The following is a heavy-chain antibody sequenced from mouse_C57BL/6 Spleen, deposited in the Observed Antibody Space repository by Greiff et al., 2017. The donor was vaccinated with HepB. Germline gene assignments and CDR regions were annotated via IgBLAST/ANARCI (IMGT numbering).Heavy chain of an antibody. CDR3: ARGVGGNPFAY. Sequence: VQLQQSGPELVKPGASVKISCKASGYSFTGYYMNWVKQSPEKSLEWIGEINPSTGGTTYNQKFKAKATLTVDKSSSTAYMQLKSLTSEDSAVYYCARGVGGNPFAYWGQGTLVTVSA. CDR1: GYSFTGYY. D-gene: IGHD2-1*01. J-gene: IGHJ3*01. V-gene: IGHV1-42*01. CDR2: INPSTGGT.